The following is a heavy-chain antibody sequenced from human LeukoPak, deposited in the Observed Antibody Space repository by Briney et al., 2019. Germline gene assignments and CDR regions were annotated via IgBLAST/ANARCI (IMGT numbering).Heavy chain of an antibody. J-gene: IGHJ4*02. CDR1: GYTFTGYY. Sequence: ASVNVSCKASGYTFTGYYMHWVRQAPGQGLEWMGWINPNSGGTNYAQKFQGRVTMTRDTSISTAYMELSRLRSDATAVYYCARALQGRPSDFAYWGQGTLVTVSS. CDR3: ARALQGRPSDFAY. CDR2: INPNSGGT. D-gene: IGHD1-26*01. V-gene: IGHV1-2*02.